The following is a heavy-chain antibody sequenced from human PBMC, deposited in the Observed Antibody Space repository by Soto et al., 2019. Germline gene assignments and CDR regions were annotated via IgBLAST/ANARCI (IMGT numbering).Heavy chain of an antibody. Sequence: PSETLSLTCAVSGGSISSSNWWSWVRQPPGKGLEWIGEIYHSGSTNYNPSLKSRVTISVDKSKNQFSLKLSSVTAADTAVYYCARWLVRRGHESFDYWGQGTLVTVSS. D-gene: IGHD3-10*01. CDR1: GGSISSSNW. J-gene: IGHJ4*02. V-gene: IGHV4-4*02. CDR3: ARWLVRRGHESFDY. CDR2: IYHSGST.